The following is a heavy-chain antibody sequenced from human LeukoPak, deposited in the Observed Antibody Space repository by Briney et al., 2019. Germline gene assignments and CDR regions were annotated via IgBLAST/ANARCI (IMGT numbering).Heavy chain of an antibody. CDR1: GFTFSSYS. V-gene: IGHV3-21*01. CDR2: ISSSSSYI. D-gene: IGHD1-20*01. J-gene: IGHJ4*02. CDR3: ARDRDHITGTMDH. Sequence: PGGSLRLSCAASGFTFSSYSMNWVRQAPGKGLEWVSSISSSSSYIYYADSVKGRFTISRDNAKNSLYLQMNSLRAEDTAVYYCARDRDHITGTMDHWGQGTLVTVSS.